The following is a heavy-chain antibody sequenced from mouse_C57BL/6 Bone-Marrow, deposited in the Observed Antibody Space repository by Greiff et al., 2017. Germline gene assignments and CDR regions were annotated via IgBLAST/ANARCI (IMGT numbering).Heavy chain of an antibody. J-gene: IGHJ2*01. CDR1: GYTFTSYW. Sequence: VQLQQSGAELVKPGASVKLSCKASGYTFTSYWMHWVKQRPGQGLEWIGMIHPNSGSTNYNEKFKSKATLTVDKSSSTAYMQLSSLTSEDSAVYYCAREAYGKDFDYWGQGTTLTVSS. D-gene: IGHD1-1*01. V-gene: IGHV1-64*01. CDR2: IHPNSGST. CDR3: AREAYGKDFDY.